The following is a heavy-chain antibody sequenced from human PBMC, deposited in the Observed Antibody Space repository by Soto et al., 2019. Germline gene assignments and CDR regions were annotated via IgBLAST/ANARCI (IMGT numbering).Heavy chain of an antibody. Sequence: KPGGSLRLSCAASGFTFSNAWMSWVRQAPGKGLEWVGRIKSKTDGGTTDYAAPVKGRFTISRDDSKNTLYLQMNSLKTEDTAVYYCTTADSVPYYYYGMDVWGQGTTVTVSS. J-gene: IGHJ6*02. D-gene: IGHD2-15*01. V-gene: IGHV3-15*01. CDR2: IKSKTDGGTT. CDR1: GFTFSNAW. CDR3: TTADSVPYYYYGMDV.